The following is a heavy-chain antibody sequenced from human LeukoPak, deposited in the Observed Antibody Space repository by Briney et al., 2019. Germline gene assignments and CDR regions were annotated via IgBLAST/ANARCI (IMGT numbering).Heavy chain of an antibody. J-gene: IGHJ4*02. CDR1: GYSFTSYW. V-gene: IGHV5-51*01. CDR2: IYPGDSDT. Sequence: GESLKISCKGPGYSFTSYWIGWVRQMPGKGLEWMGIIYPGDSDTRHSPSFQGQVTISVDKSISTAYLQWSSLKASDTAMYYCARLHGSSLPRVFDFWGQGTLVTVSS. CDR3: ARLHGSSLPRVFDF. D-gene: IGHD6-6*01.